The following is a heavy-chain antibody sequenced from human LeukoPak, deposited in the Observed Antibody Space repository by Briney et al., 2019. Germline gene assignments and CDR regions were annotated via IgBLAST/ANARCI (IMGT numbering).Heavy chain of an antibody. CDR2: ISWNSGSI. CDR1: GFTFDDYA. Sequence: GGSLGLPGPPSGFTFDDYAMHWFRQAPGKGLEGVSGISWNSGSIGYADSVKGRFTISRDNAKNSLYLQMNSLRAEDTALYYRAKDIDSSGWFNYWGQGTLVTVSS. D-gene: IGHD6-19*01. CDR3: AKDIDSSGWFNY. V-gene: IGHV3-9*01. J-gene: IGHJ4*02.